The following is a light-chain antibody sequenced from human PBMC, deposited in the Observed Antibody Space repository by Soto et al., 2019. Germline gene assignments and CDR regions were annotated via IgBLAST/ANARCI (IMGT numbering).Light chain of an antibody. V-gene: IGLV1-47*01. CDR2: RND. CDR3: AALDDSLSGFYV. CDR1: SSNIGGNS. Sequence: QSALTQPPSASGAPGQRVTISCSGSSSNIGGNSVSWYQQLPGTAPKLLIYRNDPRPSGVPDRFSGSKSGTSASLAISGLRSEDEADYYCAALDDSLSGFYVFGTGTKVTVL. J-gene: IGLJ1*01.